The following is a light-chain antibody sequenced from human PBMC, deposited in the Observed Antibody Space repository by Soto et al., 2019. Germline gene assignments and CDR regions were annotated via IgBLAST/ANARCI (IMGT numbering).Light chain of an antibody. CDR2: DAS. V-gene: IGKV1-13*02. J-gene: IGKJ5*01. CDR1: QGISSA. CDR3: QQLNSYPFT. Sequence: AIHLTQSPSSLSASVGDRVTITCRASQGISSALAWYQHKPGRPPRVLIYDASSLQSGVPSRFSGSESGTECTLTISILQPEDSATYYCQQLNSYPFTFGQGTRLEI.